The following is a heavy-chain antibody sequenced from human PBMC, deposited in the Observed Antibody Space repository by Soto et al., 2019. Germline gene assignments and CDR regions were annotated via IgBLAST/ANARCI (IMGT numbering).Heavy chain of an antibody. D-gene: IGHD2-15*01. Sequence: EVHLLESGGGLVQPGGSLRLSCAASGFTFSSYAMSWVRQAPGKGLEWVSGIVGSGSSTYYADSVKGRFTISRDNSQRMLDLQMSSQRGDDTALYYYAKAGGDCSRGSCYSNQGDYWGQGTLVTVSS. CDR1: GFTFSSYA. V-gene: IGHV3-23*01. CDR3: AKAGGDCSRGSCYSNQGDY. CDR2: IVGSGSST. J-gene: IGHJ4*02.